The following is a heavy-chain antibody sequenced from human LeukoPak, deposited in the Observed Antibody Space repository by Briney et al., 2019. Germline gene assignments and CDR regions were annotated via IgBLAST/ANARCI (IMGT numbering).Heavy chain of an antibody. D-gene: IGHD4-17*01. V-gene: IGHV4-4*02. CDR1: GGSISSSNW. J-gene: IGHJ3*02. CDR3: ARGNGDPTRSYAFDI. CDR2: IYHSGST. Sequence: SETLSLTCAVSGGSISSSNWWSWVRQPPGKGLEWIGEIYHSGSTNYNPSLKSRVTISVDKSKNQFSLKLSSVTAADTAVYYCARGNGDPTRSYAFDIWGQGTMVTVSS.